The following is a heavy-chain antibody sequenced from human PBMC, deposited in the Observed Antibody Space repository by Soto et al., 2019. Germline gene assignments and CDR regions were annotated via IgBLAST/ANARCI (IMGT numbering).Heavy chain of an antibody. Sequence: PSETLSLTCTVSGGSISSGGYYWSWIRQHPGKGLEWIGYIYYSGSTYYNPPLKSRVTISVDTSKNQFSLKLSSVTAADTAVYYCARWGLYNRTDDAFDIWGQGTMVTVSS. J-gene: IGHJ3*02. D-gene: IGHD1-1*01. CDR3: ARWGLYNRTDDAFDI. CDR2: IYYSGST. V-gene: IGHV4-31*03. CDR1: GGSISSGGYY.